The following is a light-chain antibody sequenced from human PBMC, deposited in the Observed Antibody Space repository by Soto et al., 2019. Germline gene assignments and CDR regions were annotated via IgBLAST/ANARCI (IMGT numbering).Light chain of an antibody. J-gene: IGLJ1*01. V-gene: IGLV2-14*01. CDR3: FSYTSSGTYV. CDR2: EVS. CDR1: EVGAHRF. Sequence: QSALTQPASVSGSPGQSITISCTGTEVGAHRFVSWYQQVPGTAPKLLIYEVSNRPSGVSNRFSGSKSGTTASLTISGLQTEDDTYYYCFSYTSSGTYVFGTGTKLTVL.